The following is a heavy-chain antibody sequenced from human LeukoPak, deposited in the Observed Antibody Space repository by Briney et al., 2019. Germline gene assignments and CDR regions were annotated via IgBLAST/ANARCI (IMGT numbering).Heavy chain of an antibody. J-gene: IGHJ4*02. V-gene: IGHV1-2*02. Sequence: ASVKVSCKTFGYTFTGYYMHWVRQAPGQGLEWMGWINPNSGGTNYAQKFQGRVTMTRDTSISTAYMELTRLRSDDTAVYYCAPTPPDYYDSSGYFDYWGQGTLVTVSS. CDR3: APTPPDYYDSSGYFDY. CDR2: INPNSGGT. CDR1: GYTFTGYY. D-gene: IGHD3-22*01.